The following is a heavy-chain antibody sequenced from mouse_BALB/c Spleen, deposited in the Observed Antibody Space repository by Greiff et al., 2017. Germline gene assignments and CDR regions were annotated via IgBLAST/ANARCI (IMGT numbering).Heavy chain of an antibody. V-gene: IGHV7-3*02. CDR1: GFTFTDYY. J-gene: IGHJ3*01. D-gene: IGHD1-1*01. CDR3: ARDKDYGSRSWFAY. Sequence: EVKVVESGGGLVQPGGSLRLSCATSGFTFTDYYMSWVRQPPGKALEWLGFIRNKANGYTTEYSASVKGRFTISRDNSQSILYLQMNTLRAEDSATYYCARDKDYGSRSWFAYWGQGTLVTVSA. CDR2: IRNKANGYTT.